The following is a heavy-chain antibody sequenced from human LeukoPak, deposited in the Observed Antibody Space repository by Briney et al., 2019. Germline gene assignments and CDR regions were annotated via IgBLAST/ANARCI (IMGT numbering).Heavy chain of an antibody. CDR2: ISSGNNYI. J-gene: IGHJ4*02. CDR1: SFTFSTYD. D-gene: IGHD6-13*01. V-gene: IGHV3-21*04. CDR3: ANTYSSSWYPLFDS. Sequence: GGSLRLSCVVSSFTFSTYDMNWVRQAPGKGLEWVSSISSGNNYIYYADSVEGRFTISRDNSKNTLYLQMNSLRAEDTAVYYCANTYSSSWYPLFDSWGQGTLVTVSS.